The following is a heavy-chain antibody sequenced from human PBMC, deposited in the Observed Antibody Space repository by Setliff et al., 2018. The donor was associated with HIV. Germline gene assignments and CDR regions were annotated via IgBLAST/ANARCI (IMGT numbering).Heavy chain of an antibody. CDR3: ARRLFGAVAGTYGMDV. V-gene: IGHV4-34*01. CDR1: GDSFNGYY. CDR2: INHSGGT. J-gene: IGHJ6*02. D-gene: IGHD6-19*01. Sequence: SETLSLTCTVSGDSFNGYYWSWIRQSPGKGLEWIGEINHSGGTNYNPSLESRVTISVDTSKNQFSLKLSSVTAADTAVYYCARRLFGAVAGTYGMDVWGQGTTVTVSS.